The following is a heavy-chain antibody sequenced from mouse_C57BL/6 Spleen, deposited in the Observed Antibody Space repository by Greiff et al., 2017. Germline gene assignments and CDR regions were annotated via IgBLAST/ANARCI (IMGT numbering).Heavy chain of an antibody. V-gene: IGHV1-82*01. Sequence: QVQLKESGPELVKPGASVKISCKASGYAFSSSWMNWVKQRPGKGLEWIGRIYPGDGDTNYNGKFKGKATLTADKSSSTAYMQLSSLTSEDSAVYFCARSSTPLYMDYWGQGPSVTVSS. CDR3: ARSSTPLYMDY. J-gene: IGHJ4*01. CDR2: IYPGDGDT. D-gene: IGHD2-1*01. CDR1: GYAFSSSW.